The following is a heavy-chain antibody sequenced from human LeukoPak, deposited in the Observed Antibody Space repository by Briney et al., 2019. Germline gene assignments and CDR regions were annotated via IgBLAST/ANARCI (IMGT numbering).Heavy chain of an antibody. J-gene: IGHJ6*03. CDR3: ARVATTPLYYYYYYMDV. CDR2: ISAYNGNT. CDR1: GYTFTSYG. V-gene: IGHV1-18*01. Sequence: ASVKVSCKASGYTFTSYGISWVRQAPGQGLEWMGWISAYNGNTNYAQKLQGRVTMTTDTSTSTAYMELRSLRSDDTAVYYCARVATTPLYYYYYYMDVWGKGTTVTISS. D-gene: IGHD5-12*01.